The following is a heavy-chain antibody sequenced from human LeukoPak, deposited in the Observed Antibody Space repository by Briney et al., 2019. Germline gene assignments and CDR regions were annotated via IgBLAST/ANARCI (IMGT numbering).Heavy chain of an antibody. V-gene: IGHV3-21*01. D-gene: IGHD1-1*01. CDR1: GFTFSSYS. CDR2: ISSSSSYI. Sequence: GVLRLSCAASGFTFSSYSMNWVRQAPGEGLEWVSSISSSSSYIYYADSVKGRFTISRDNAKNSLYLQMNSLRAEDTAVYYCARDRFWNDDHFDYWGQGTLVTVSS. CDR3: ARDRFWNDDHFDY. J-gene: IGHJ4*02.